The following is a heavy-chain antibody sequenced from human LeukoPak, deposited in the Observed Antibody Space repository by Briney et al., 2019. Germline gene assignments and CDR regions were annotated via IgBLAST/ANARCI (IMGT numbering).Heavy chain of an antibody. V-gene: IGHV1-69*06. J-gene: IGHJ6*04. D-gene: IGHD4-17*01. CDR3: ARDYPGYGDYVFLYYYGMDV. CDR2: IIPIFGTA. CDR1: GGTFSSYA. Sequence: ASVTVSCKASGGTFSSYAISWVRQAPGQGLEWMGGIIPIFGTANYAQKFQGRVTITADKSTSTAYMELSSLRSEDTAVYYCARDYPGYGDYVFLYYYGMDVWGKGTTVTVSS.